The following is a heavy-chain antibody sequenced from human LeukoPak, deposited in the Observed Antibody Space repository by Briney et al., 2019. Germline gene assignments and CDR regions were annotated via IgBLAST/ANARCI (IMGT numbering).Heavy chain of an antibody. V-gene: IGHV3-11*04. CDR2: ISSSGSTI. CDR3: ARDLGAWNYLSYYFDY. D-gene: IGHD1-7*01. CDR1: GFTFSDYY. J-gene: IGHJ4*02. Sequence: GGSLRLSCAASGFTFSDYYMSWIRQAPGKGLEWVSYISSSGSTIYYADSVKGRFTISRDNAKNSLYLQMNSLRAEDTAVYYCARDLGAWNYLSYYFDYWGQGTLVTVSS.